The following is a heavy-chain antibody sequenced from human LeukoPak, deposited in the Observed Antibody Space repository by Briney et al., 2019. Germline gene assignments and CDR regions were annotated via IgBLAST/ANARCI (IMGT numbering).Heavy chain of an antibody. CDR2: TYYRSKWFN. V-gene: IGHV6-1*01. CDR1: GDSVSSNSVT. J-gene: IGHJ5*02. CDR3: TRVTSNSNWFDP. Sequence: SQTLSLTCAISGDSVSSNSVTWNWIRQSPSRGLEWLGRTYYRSKWFNDYALPVRGRITFNADTSKNQLSLQLNSVAPEDTALYYCTRVTSNSNWFDPWGQGTLVTVSS. D-gene: IGHD4-23*01.